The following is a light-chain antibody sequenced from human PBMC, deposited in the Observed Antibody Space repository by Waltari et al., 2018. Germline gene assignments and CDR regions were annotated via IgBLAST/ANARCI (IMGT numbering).Light chain of an antibody. CDR2: EVS. CDR3: SSYGGINNSPYV. J-gene: IGLJ1*01. CDR1: SSDVGRHDF. V-gene: IGLV2-8*01. Sequence: QSALTQPPSASGSPGQSVTISCPAPSSDVGRHDFVSWYQPFPGKAPKLIIWEVSRRPSGVPDRFSGSKSGNTASLTVSGLQAEDEADYYCSSYGGINNSPYVFGTGTKVTV.